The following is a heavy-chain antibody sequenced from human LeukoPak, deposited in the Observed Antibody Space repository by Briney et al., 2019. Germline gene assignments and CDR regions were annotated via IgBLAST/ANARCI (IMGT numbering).Heavy chain of an antibody. CDR2: ISYDGSNR. CDR1: GFTFSSYA. Sequence: GGSLRLSCAASGFTFSSYAMHWVRQAPGKGLEWVAVISYDGSNRYYADSVKGRFTISRDNSKNTLYLQMNSLRAEDTAVYYCARDTLEMATIQFDYWGQGTLVTVSS. CDR3: ARDTLEMATIQFDY. J-gene: IGHJ4*02. V-gene: IGHV3-30-3*01. D-gene: IGHD5-24*01.